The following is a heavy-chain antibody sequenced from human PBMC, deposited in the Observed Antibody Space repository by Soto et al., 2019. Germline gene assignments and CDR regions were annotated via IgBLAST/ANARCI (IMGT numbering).Heavy chain of an antibody. CDR2: IIPFFGTP. CDR3: ARDKGAYYSHLVY. D-gene: IGHD3-22*01. V-gene: IGHV1-69*06. Sequence: QVLLVQSGAEVKKPGSSVKVSCKVSGATFSSYAMSWVRQAPGQGLEWIGGIIPFFGTPNYAQKFQGRVTITADTSTATSYVELSSLTSDDTAVYYCARDKGAYYSHLVYWGQGTLVTVSS. CDR1: GATFSSYA. J-gene: IGHJ4*02.